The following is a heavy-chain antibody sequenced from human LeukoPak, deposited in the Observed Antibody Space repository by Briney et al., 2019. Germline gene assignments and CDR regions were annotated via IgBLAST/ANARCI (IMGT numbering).Heavy chain of an antibody. J-gene: IGHJ6*02. CDR1: GYTFTGYY. D-gene: IGHD6-13*01. V-gene: IGHV1-2*06. CDR3: ARAPTAAAGTDYYYGMDV. CDR2: INPNSGGT. Sequence: GASVKVSCKASGYTFTGYYMHWVRQAPGQGLEWMGRINPNSGGTNYAQKFQGRVTMTRDTSISTAYMELSWLRSDDTAVYYCARAPTAAAGTDYYYGMDVWGQGTTVTVSS.